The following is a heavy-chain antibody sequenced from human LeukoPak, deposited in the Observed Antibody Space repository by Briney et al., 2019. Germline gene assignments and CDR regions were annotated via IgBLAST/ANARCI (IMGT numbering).Heavy chain of an antibody. J-gene: IGHJ5*02. V-gene: IGHV4-31*03. Sequence: PSETLSLTCTVSGGSISSGGYYWSRIRQHPGKGLEWIGYIYYSGSTYYNPSLKSRVTISVDTSKNQFSLKLSSVTAADTAVYYCARVVNVLLWFGSSNWFDPWGQGTLVTVSS. D-gene: IGHD3-10*01. CDR1: GGSISSGGYY. CDR3: ARVVNVLLWFGSSNWFDP. CDR2: IYYSGST.